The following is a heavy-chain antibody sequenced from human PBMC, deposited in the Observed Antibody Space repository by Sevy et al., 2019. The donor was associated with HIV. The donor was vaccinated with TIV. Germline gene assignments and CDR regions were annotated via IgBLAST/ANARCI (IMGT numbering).Heavy chain of an antibody. CDR2: LATAGDP. CDR1: GFTFSSYD. Sequence: GGSLRLSCAASGFTFSSYDMHWDRRATGKGLEWVSVLATAGDPYYPGSVKGRFTISRENAKNSLYLQMNSLRAGDTAVYYCAREDLGKGAFDIWGQGTMVTVSS. CDR3: AREDLGKGAFDI. J-gene: IGHJ3*02. V-gene: IGHV3-13*05.